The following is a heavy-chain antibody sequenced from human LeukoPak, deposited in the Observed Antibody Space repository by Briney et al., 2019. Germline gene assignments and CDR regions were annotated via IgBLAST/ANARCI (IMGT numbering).Heavy chain of an antibody. V-gene: IGHV1-69*04. CDR1: GGTFSNSA. Sequence: GASVKVSCKASGGTFSNSAISWVRQAPGQGLEWMGRIIPLLGLTNSAQKFQGRVSITADKSTSTAYMELSRLRSDDTAVYYCARGRDYDFWSGYYFDYWGQGTLVTVPS. D-gene: IGHD3-3*01. CDR3: ARGRDYDFWSGYYFDY. J-gene: IGHJ4*02. CDR2: IIPLLGLT.